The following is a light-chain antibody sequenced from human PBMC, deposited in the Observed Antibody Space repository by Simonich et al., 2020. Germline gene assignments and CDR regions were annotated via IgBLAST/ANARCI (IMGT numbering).Light chain of an antibody. CDR1: QSLSSY. CDR2: DAS. CDR3: QQRSNGPPIT. Sequence: EIVLTQSPATLSLSPGERATLSCRASQSLSSYLAWYQQKPAQAPRLLISDASNRSTGIPARFSGSGAGTDFTLTISSLEPEDFAVYYCQQRSNGPPITFGQGTRLEIK. V-gene: IGKV3-11*01. J-gene: IGKJ5*01.